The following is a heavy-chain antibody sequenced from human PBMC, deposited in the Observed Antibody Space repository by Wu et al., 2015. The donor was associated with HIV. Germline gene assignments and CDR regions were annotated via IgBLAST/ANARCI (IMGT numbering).Heavy chain of an antibody. CDR2: INPNSGGT. Sequence: QVQLVQSGAEVKKPGATVKVSCKASGYTFTDYYLHWVRQAPGQGLDWMGWINPNSGGTNYAQMFQGRVTMTRDTSISTAYMDLSRLRSDDTAVYYCARVMTTVIEDDAFDVWGQGTMVTVSS. V-gene: IGHV1-2*02. J-gene: IGHJ3*01. CDR1: GYTFTDYY. D-gene: IGHD4-11*01. CDR3: ARVMTTVIEDDAFDV.